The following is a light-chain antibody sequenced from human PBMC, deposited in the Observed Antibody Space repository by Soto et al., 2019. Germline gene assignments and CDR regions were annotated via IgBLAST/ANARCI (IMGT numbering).Light chain of an antibody. CDR1: RSDIGTYNY. CDR2: DVS. Sequence: QSVLTQPASMSGSPGQSITISCTGTRSDIGTYNYLSWYQQHPGKAPRLVISDVSNRPSGVSNRFSGSKSGNTASLTITGRQSEDEADYYCMSYTTTSSFVFGSGSKVT. CDR3: MSYTTTSSFV. V-gene: IGLV2-14*03. J-gene: IGLJ1*01.